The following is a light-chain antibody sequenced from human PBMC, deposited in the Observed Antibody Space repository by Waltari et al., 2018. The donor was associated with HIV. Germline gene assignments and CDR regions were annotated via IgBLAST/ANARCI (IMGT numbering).Light chain of an antibody. CDR2: EVS. Sequence: QSALTQPASVSGSPGQSITISCTGTSSDVGGYNYVSWYQQHPGTAPKLMIYEVSKRPAGVSNRFSGSKSGKSASLSISGLQAEDEAEYYCRTCRSSSTREVFGAGTKVTV. J-gene: IGLJ1*01. CDR3: RTCRSSSTREV. V-gene: IGLV2-14*01. CDR1: SSDVGGYNY.